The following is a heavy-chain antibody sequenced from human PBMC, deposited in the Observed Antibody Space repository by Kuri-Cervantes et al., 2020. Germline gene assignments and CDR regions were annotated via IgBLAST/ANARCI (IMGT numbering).Heavy chain of an antibody. CDR2: ISYNGSNK. Sequence: GGSLRLSCAASGVTFSSYAMHWVRQAPGKGLEWVAVISYNGSNKYYADSEKGRFTISRDNTKNTLYLQMNSLRAEDTAVYYCARGRRGEPRPFDHLGQGTLVTVSS. CDR1: GVTFSSYA. D-gene: IGHD3-10*01. CDR3: ARGRRGEPRPFDH. J-gene: IGHJ4*02. V-gene: IGHV3-30-3*01.